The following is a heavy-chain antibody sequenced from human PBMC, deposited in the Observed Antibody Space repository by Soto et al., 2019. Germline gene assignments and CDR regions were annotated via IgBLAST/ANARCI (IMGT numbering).Heavy chain of an antibody. CDR2: ISGSGGST. J-gene: IGHJ5*02. Sequence: EVQLLESGGGLVQPGGSLRLSCAASGFTFSSYAMSWVHQAPGKGLEWVSAISGSGGSTYYADSVKGRFTISRDNSKNTLYLQMNSLRAEDTAVYYCAKESEGILTGYDRFDPWGQGTLVTVSS. V-gene: IGHV3-23*01. CDR3: AKESEGILTGYDRFDP. CDR1: GFTFSSYA. D-gene: IGHD3-9*01.